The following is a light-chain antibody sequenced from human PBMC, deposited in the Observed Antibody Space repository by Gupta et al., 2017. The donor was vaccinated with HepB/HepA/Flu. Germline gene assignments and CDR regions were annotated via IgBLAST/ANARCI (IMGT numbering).Light chain of an antibody. CDR3: QQYNSYSPIT. CDR2: KAS. J-gene: IGKJ3*01. Sequence: DIQMTQSPSTLSASVGDRVTITCRASQSISSSLAWYQQKPGKAPKLLLYKASSLERGVPSRFSGSGSGTEFTLTISSLQPDDFATYYCQQYNSYSPITFGPGTKVDFK. V-gene: IGKV1-5*03. CDR1: QSISSS.